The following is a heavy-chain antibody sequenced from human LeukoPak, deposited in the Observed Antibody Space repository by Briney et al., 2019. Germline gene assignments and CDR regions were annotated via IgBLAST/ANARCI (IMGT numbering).Heavy chain of an antibody. CDR2: ISSNGGST. J-gene: IGHJ4*02. D-gene: IGHD5-12*01. CDR1: GFTFSNAW. CDR3: ASGVATIN. V-gene: IGHV3-64*01. Sequence: GGSLRLSCAASGFTFSNAWMSWVCQAPGKGLEYVSAISSNGGSTYYANSVKGRFTISRDNSKNTLYLQMGSLRAEDMAVYYCASGVATINWGQGTLVTVSS.